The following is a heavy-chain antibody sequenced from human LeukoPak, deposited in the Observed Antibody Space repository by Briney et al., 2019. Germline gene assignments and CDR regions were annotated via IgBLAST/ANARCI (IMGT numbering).Heavy chain of an antibody. CDR1: GXTVSSYY. CDR2: IYSGGST. J-gene: IGHJ4*02. V-gene: IGHV3-53*01. Sequence: GGSLRLSCAASGXTVSSYYMSWVRQAPGKGLEWVSIIYSGGSTYYADSVKGRFTISRDNSKNTLYLQMNSLRAEDTAIYYCVGRFDYWGQGTLVTVSS. CDR3: VGRFDY.